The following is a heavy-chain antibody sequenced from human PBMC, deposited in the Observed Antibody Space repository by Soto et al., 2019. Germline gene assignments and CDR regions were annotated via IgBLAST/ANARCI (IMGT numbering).Heavy chain of an antibody. Sequence: GGSLRLSCAASGFTFSSYSMNWVRQAPGKGLEWVSSISSSSSYIFYADPMKGRFTISRDNPNNSLYLHFNSLIAEDTAVYSCARWGLNYYYFYMDVWGKGTTVTVSS. V-gene: IGHV3-21*01. D-gene: IGHD3-16*01. CDR3: ARWGLNYYYFYMDV. CDR1: GFTFSSYS. CDR2: ISSSSSYI. J-gene: IGHJ6*03.